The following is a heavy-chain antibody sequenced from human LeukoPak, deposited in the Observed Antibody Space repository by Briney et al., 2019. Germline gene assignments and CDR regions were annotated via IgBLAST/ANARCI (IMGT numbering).Heavy chain of an antibody. CDR1: GGSISSSSYY. J-gene: IGHJ5*01. CDR2: IYYSGST. D-gene: IGHD3-16*02. Sequence: SETLSLTCTVSGGSISSSSYYWGWIRQPPGKGLEWIGSIYYSGSTYYNPSLKSRVTISVDTSKNQFSLKLSSVTAADTAVYYCARGSGELSFADNWFDSWGQGTLVTVSS. CDR3: ARGSGELSFADNWFDS. V-gene: IGHV4-39*07.